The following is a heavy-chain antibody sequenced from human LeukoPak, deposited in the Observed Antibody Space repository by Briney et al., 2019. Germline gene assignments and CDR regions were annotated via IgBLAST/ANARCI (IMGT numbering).Heavy chain of an antibody. CDR1: GFTFSSYW. V-gene: IGHV3-74*01. CDR2: INSDGSST. J-gene: IGHJ4*02. D-gene: IGHD5-24*01. CDR3: ARDRDGYNSFDY. Sequence: PGGSLRLSCAASGFTFSSYWMHWVRQAPGKGLMWVSRINSDGSSTSYADSVKGRFTISRDNAKNTLYLQMNSLRAEDTAVDYCARDRDGYNSFDYWGQGTLVTVSS.